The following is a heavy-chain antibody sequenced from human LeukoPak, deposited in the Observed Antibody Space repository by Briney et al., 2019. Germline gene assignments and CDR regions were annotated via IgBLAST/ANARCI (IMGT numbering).Heavy chain of an antibody. J-gene: IGHJ4*02. CDR2: ISGSGGST. Sequence: GRSLRLSCAASGFTFSSYAMHWVRQAPGKGLEWVSAISGSGGSTYYADSVKGRFTISRDNSKNTLYLQMNSLRAEDTAVYYCAKVGYSNFPTYFDYWGQGTLVTVSS. V-gene: IGHV3-23*01. D-gene: IGHD4-11*01. CDR3: AKVGYSNFPTYFDY. CDR1: GFTFSSYA.